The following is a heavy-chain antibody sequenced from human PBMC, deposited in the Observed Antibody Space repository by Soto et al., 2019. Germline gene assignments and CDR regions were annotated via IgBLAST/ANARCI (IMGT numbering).Heavy chain of an antibody. CDR2: MLYSGLT. V-gene: IGHV4-39*01. CDR3: APLSVSLSGPYGIHV. CDR1: GYSVSSSDYY. Sequence: SETLSLTCSVSGYSVSSSDYYWAWIRQPPGKGLEWIGSMLYSGLTYYNTSLKSRVTLSVDTSKNQFSVRLNSVTASDTAVYYCAPLSVSLSGPYGIHVWSQGTTVTVSS. D-gene: IGHD2-15*01. J-gene: IGHJ6*02.